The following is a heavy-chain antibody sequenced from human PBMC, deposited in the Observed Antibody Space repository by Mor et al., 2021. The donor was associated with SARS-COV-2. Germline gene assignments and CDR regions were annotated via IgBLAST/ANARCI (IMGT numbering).Heavy chain of an antibody. J-gene: IGHJ4*02. CDR3: ARDPSNSSGWRRYFDY. V-gene: IGHV1-18*01. D-gene: IGHD6-19*01. CDR2: ISNYNGDT. Sequence: APGQGLEWMGWISNYNGDTNYAQNFQGRVTMTTDTPTTTAYMELRSLRSDDTAVYYCARDPSNSSGWRRYFDYWGQGTPVT.